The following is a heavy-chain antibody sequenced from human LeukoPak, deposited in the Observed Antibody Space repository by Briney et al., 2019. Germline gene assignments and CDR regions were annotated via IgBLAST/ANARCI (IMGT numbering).Heavy chain of an antibody. CDR3: AKDLAVAEYYFDY. CDR1: GFTFSSYG. Sequence: PGGSLRLSCAASGFTFSSYGMSWVRQAPGKGLEWVSAISGSGGSTYYADSVKGRFTISRDNSKNTLYLQMNSLRAEDTAVYYCAKDLAVAEYYFDYWGQGTLVTVSS. D-gene: IGHD6-19*01. V-gene: IGHV3-23*01. CDR2: ISGSGGST. J-gene: IGHJ4*02.